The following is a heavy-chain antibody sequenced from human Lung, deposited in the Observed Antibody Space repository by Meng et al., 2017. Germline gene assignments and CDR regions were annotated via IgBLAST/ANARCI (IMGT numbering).Heavy chain of an antibody. CDR1: GFTFTDHW. Sequence: EVQVVESGGGVVPPGGFLRLSCAASGFTFTDHWMHWVRQGPGKGLVWVSRINRDGTKPTYADSVKGRFTISRDNAKNTLYLQMNNLRAEDTAFYYCTNDRLNHWGQGALVTVSS. J-gene: IGHJ1*01. CDR2: INRDGTKP. D-gene: IGHD1-1*01. CDR3: TNDRLNH. V-gene: IGHV3-74*01.